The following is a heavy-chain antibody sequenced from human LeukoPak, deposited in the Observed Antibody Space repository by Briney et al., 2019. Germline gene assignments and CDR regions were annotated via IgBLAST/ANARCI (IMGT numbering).Heavy chain of an antibody. J-gene: IGHJ4*02. CDR2: ISAYNGNT. CDR3: AREGSYYDSSGYYPIDY. Sequence: ASVKVSCKASGYTFTSYGISWVRQAPGQGLEWMGWISAYNGNTNYAQKLQGRVTMTTDTSTSTAYMELRSLRSGDTAVYYCAREGSYYDSSGYYPIDYWGQGTLVTVSS. CDR1: GYTFTSYG. D-gene: IGHD3-22*01. V-gene: IGHV1-18*01.